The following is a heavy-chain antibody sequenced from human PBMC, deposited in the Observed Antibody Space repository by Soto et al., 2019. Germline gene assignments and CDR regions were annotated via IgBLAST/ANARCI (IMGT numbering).Heavy chain of an antibody. CDR1: GFTFGDYA. CDR3: TREEAAAGNNWFDP. V-gene: IGHV3-49*03. CDR2: IRSKAYGGTT. Sequence: PGGSLRLSCTASGFTFGDYAMSWFRQAPWKGLEWVGFIRSKAYGGTTEYAASVKGRFTISRDDSKSIAYLQMNSLKTEDTAVYYCTREEAAAGNNWFDPWGQGTLVTVSS. D-gene: IGHD6-13*01. J-gene: IGHJ5*02.